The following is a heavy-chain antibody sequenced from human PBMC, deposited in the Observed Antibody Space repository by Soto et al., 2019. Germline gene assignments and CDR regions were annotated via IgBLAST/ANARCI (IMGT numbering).Heavy chain of an antibody. CDR3: ARDNRGFGVVPSYYYYGMDV. CDR1: GGTFSSYA. Sequence: QVQLVQSGAEVKKPGSSVKVSCKASGGTFSSYAISWVRQAPGQGLEWMGGIIPIFGTANYAQKFQGRVTITAEESTSTAYMERSSRRSEDTAVYYCARDNRGFGVVPSYYYYGMDVWGQGTTVTVSS. V-gene: IGHV1-69*01. J-gene: IGHJ6*02. D-gene: IGHD3-3*01. CDR2: IIPIFGTA.